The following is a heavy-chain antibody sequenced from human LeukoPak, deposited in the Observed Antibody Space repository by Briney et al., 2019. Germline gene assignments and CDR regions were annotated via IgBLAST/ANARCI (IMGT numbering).Heavy chain of an antibody. Sequence: GRSLRLSCAASGFTFSSYAMHWVRQAPGKGLEWVAVISYDGSNKYYADSVKGRFTISRDNSKNTLYLQMNSLRAEDTAVYYCARDLFPYCGGDCSSDYWGQGTLVTVSS. CDR2: ISYDGSNK. CDR1: GFTFSSYA. J-gene: IGHJ4*02. CDR3: ARDLFPYCGGDCSSDY. V-gene: IGHV3-30-3*01. D-gene: IGHD2-21*02.